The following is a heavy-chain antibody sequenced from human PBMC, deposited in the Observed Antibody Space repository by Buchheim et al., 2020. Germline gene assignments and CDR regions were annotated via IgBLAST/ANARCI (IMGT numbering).Heavy chain of an antibody. CDR2: ISYDGSNK. CDR1: GFTFSTYG. J-gene: IGHJ4*02. D-gene: IGHD3-22*01. V-gene: IGHV3-33*05. CDR3: AREAYYYGSSDYQDYYVDY. Sequence: QVQLVESGGGVVQPGRSLRLSCAASGFTFSTYGMHWVRQAPGKGLEWVAVISYDGSNKYYVDSVKGRFTISRDNSKNTLYLQMNSLRAEDTAVYYCAREAYYYGSSDYQDYYVDYWGQGTL.